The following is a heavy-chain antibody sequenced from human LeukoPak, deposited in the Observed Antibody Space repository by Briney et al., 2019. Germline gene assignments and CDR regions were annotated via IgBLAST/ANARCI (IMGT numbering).Heavy chain of an antibody. J-gene: IGHJ4*02. D-gene: IGHD6-6*01. CDR3: ARIGYTSSSIDY. Sequence: GGSLRLFCAASGFTFRTYWMTWVRQAPGKGLEWVAKMNQDGSEKYYVDSVKGRFSISRDNAKTSLYLQMNSLRAEDTAMYYCARIGYTSSSIDYWGQGTLVTVSS. CDR2: MNQDGSEK. V-gene: IGHV3-7*01. CDR1: GFTFRTYW.